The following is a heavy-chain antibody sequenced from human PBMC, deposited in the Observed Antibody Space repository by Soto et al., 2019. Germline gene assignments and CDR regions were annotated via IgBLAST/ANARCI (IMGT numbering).Heavy chain of an antibody. CDR2: ISWNSGSI. J-gene: IGHJ3*02. CDR1: GFTFDDYA. V-gene: IGHV3-9*01. Sequence: SLRLSCAASGFTFDDYAMHWVRQAPGKGLDWVSGISWNSGSIGYADSVKGRFTISRDNAKNSLYLQMNSLRAEDTALYYCAKDALGATFGDAFAICGQGTMVTVSS. CDR3: AKDALGATFGDAFAI. D-gene: IGHD1-26*01.